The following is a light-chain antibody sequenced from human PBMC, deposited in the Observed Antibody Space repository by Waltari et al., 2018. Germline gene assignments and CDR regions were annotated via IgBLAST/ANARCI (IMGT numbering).Light chain of an antibody. Sequence: QSVLTQPPSVSAAPGQKVTISSSGGSSNIGTQYVSWYQQPPATVPKLLIYDTHTRPPGIPDRFPGSKSGTSATLGITGLQTGDEADYYCGTWDSSLSAVVFGGGTKLTVL. J-gene: IGLJ2*01. CDR3: GTWDSSLSAVV. V-gene: IGLV1-51*01. CDR2: DTH. CDR1: SSNIGTQY.